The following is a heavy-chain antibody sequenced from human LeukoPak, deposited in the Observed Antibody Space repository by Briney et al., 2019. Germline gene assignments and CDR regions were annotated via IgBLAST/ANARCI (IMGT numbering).Heavy chain of an antibody. V-gene: IGHV3-21*01. CDR1: GFTFSSYE. J-gene: IGHJ3*02. Sequence: GGSLRLSCAASGFTFSSYEMNWVRQAPGKGLEWVSSISSSSSYIYYADSVKGRFTISRDNAKNSLYLQMNSLRAEDTAVYYCARDHGDGYNSGAFDIWGQGTMVTVSS. CDR3: ARDHGDGYNSGAFDI. D-gene: IGHD5-24*01. CDR2: ISSSSSYI.